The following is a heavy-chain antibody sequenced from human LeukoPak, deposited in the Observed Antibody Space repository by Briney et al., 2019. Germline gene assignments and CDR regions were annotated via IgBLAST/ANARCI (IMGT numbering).Heavy chain of an antibody. J-gene: IGHJ5*02. CDR2: IYYGGSA. CDR3: ARQPNIVVVDNWFDP. D-gene: IGHD2-15*01. V-gene: IGHV4-39*07. Sequence: SETLSLTCTVSGGSITSSGFYWGWIRQPPGKGLEWIGNIYYGGSAYYNPSLKGRVTISVDTSKNQFSLKLSSVTAADTAVYYCARQPNIVVVDNWFDPWGQGTLVAVSS. CDR1: GGSITSSGFY.